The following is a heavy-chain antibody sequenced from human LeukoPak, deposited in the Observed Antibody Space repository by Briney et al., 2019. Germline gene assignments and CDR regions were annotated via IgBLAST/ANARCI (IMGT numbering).Heavy chain of an antibody. V-gene: IGHV4-34*01. CDR2: INHSGST. J-gene: IGHJ6*03. Sequence: SETLSLTCAVYGGSFSGYYWSWIRQPPGKGLEWIGEINHSGSTNYNPSLESRVTISEDTSRSRFSLMLASVTAADTAVYYCARQASDYYYYYMDVWGQGTTVIVAS. CDR1: GGSFSGYY. CDR3: ARQASDYYYYYMDV.